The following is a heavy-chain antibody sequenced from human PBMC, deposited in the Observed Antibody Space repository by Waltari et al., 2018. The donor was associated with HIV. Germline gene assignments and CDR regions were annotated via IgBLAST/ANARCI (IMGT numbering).Heavy chain of an antibody. J-gene: IGHJ4*02. CDR2: IYTSGST. CDR3: ARDALYHGTAYREADRPFDY. Sequence: QVQLQESGPGLVKPSQTLSLTCTVSGGSISSGSYYWSWIRQPAGKGLEWIGRIYTSGSTNYNPSLKSRVTISVDTSKNQFSLKLSSVTAADTAVYYCARDALYHGTAYREADRPFDYWGQGTLVTVSS. V-gene: IGHV4-61*02. CDR1: GGSISSGSYY. D-gene: IGHD1-1*01.